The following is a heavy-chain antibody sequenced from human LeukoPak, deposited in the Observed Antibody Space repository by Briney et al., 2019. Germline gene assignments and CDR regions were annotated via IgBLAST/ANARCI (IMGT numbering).Heavy chain of an antibody. J-gene: IGHJ4*02. CDR3: ARGNDYGSGSYYLPKPYDY. CDR1: GYTFTSYG. D-gene: IGHD3-10*01. Sequence: ASVKVSCKASGYTFTSYGISWVRQAPGQGLEWMGWISAYNGNTNYAQKLQGRVTMTTDTSTSTAYMELRSLRSDDTAVYYCARGNDYGSGSYYLPKPYDYWGQGTLVTVSS. V-gene: IGHV1-18*01. CDR2: ISAYNGNT.